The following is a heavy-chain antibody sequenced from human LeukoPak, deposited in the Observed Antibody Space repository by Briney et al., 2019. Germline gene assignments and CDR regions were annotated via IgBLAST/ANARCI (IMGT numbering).Heavy chain of an antibody. CDR1: GFTFSSYA. J-gene: IGHJ4*02. CDR2: ISGSGGST. CDR3: AKRGTYYDYIWGSYRFDY. D-gene: IGHD3-16*02. V-gene: IGHV3-23*01. Sequence: AGGSLRLSCAASGFTFSSYAMSWVRQAPGKGLEWVSAISGSGGSTYYADSVKGRFTISRDNSKNTLYLQMNSLRAEDTAVYYCAKRGTYYDYIWGSYRFDYWGQGTLVTVSS.